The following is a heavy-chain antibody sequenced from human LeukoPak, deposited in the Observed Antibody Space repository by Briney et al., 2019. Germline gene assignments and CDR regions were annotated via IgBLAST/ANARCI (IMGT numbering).Heavy chain of an antibody. CDR1: GGPFSGYY. CDR3: ARDWEQRKRTGFDP. Sequence: SETLSLTCAVYGGPFSGYYWSWIRQPPGKGPEWIGEINHSASTNYNPSLKSRVTISVDTSKCQFSLKLSSVTAADTAVYYCARDWEQRKRTGFDPWGQGTLVTVSS. V-gene: IGHV4-34*01. D-gene: IGHD1/OR15-1a*01. J-gene: IGHJ5*02. CDR2: INHSAST.